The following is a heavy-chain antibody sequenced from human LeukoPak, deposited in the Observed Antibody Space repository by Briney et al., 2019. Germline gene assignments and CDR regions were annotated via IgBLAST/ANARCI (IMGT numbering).Heavy chain of an antibody. Sequence: ASVTVSCKASGYTFTSYGISWVRQAPGQGLEWMGWTSAHNGKTNYAQNLQGRVTMTTDTSTSTAYMELRSLRSDDTAVYYCARGDSSSAPFDYWGQGTLVTVSS. CDR2: TSAHNGKT. CDR3: ARGDSSSAPFDY. J-gene: IGHJ4*02. V-gene: IGHV1-18*04. D-gene: IGHD3-22*01. CDR1: GYTFTSYG.